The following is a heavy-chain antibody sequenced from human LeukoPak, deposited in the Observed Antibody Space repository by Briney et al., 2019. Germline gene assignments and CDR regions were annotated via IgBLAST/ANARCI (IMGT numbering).Heavy chain of an antibody. Sequence: PSETLSLTCTVSGYSISSGYYWGWIRQPPGKGLEWIGSIYHSGSTYYNPSLKSRVTISVDTSKNQFSLKLSSVTAADTAVYYCARGGVRGVRRVSGAVHFDYWGQGTLVTVSS. CDR3: ARGGVRGVRRVSGAVHFDY. D-gene: IGHD3-10*01. J-gene: IGHJ4*02. CDR1: GYSISSGYY. CDR2: IYHSGST. V-gene: IGHV4-38-2*02.